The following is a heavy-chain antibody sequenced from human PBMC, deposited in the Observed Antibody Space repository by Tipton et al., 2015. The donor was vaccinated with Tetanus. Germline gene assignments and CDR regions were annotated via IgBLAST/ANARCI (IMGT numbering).Heavy chain of an antibody. CDR3: ARLTCSSPSCYYYYYYVDV. Sequence: TLSLTCSVSGDSIRSEDYYWGWIRQSPGKGLKWLGYIYYSGSTYNNPSLKSRVSISLDASKNQFSLSLNSVTAADSATYYCARLTCSSPSCYYYYYYVDVWGTGTAVAVSS. V-gene: IGHV4-30-4*01. CDR1: GDSIRSEDYY. CDR2: IYYSGST. J-gene: IGHJ6*03. D-gene: IGHD2-2*01.